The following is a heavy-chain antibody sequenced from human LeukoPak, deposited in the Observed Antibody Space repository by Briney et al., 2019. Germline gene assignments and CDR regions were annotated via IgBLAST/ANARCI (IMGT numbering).Heavy chain of an antibody. CDR1: GGSFSGYY. CDR3: ARVSVGVVIIRAWYFDL. J-gene: IGHJ2*01. D-gene: IGHD3-3*01. CDR2: INHSGST. V-gene: IGHV4-34*01. Sequence: SETLSLTCVVYGGSFSGYYWSWIRQPPGKGLEWIGEINHSGSTNYNPSLKSRVTISVDTSKNQFSLKLSSVTAADTAVYYCARVSVGVVIIRAWYFDLWGRGTLVTVSS.